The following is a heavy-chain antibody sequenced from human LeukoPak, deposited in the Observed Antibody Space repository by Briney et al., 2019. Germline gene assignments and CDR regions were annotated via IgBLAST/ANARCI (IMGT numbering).Heavy chain of an antibody. J-gene: IGHJ5*02. CDR2: IYSGGST. CDR1: GFTVSSNY. CDR3: AAIAVAPWGFDP. V-gene: IGHV3-53*01. D-gene: IGHD6-19*01. Sequence: GGSLRLSCAASGFTVSSNYMSWVRQAPGKGLEWVSVIYSGGSTYYADSVKGRFTISRDNSTNTLYLQMNSLRADDTAVYYCAAIAVAPWGFDPWGQGTLVTVSS.